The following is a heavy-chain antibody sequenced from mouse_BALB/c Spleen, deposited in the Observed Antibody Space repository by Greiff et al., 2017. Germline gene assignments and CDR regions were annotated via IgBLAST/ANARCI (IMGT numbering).Heavy chain of an antibody. CDR3: ARWDYGYDWFAY. D-gene: IGHD2-2*01. CDR2: IYPGSGST. J-gene: IGHJ3*01. CDR1: GYTFTDYV. V-gene: IGHV1-77*01. Sequence: QVQLKESGPELVKPGASVKMSCKASGYTFTDYVISWVKQRTGQGLEWIGEIYPGSGSTYYNEKFKGKATLTADKSSNTAYMQLSSLTSEDSAVYFCARWDYGYDWFAYWGQGTLVTVSA.